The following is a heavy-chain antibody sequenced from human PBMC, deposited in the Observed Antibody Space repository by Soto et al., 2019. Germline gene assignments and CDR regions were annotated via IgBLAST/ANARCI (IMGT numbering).Heavy chain of an antibody. CDR1: GYSFTSYW. V-gene: IGHV5-10-1*01. D-gene: IGHD6-6*01. CDR2: IDPSDSYT. J-gene: IGHJ6*02. Sequence: GESLKISCKGSGYSFTSYWISWVRQVPGKGLEWMGRIDPSDSYTNYSPSFQGHVTISADKSISTAYLQWSSLKASDTAMYYCARDGGVSSSFNYYGMDVWGQGTTVTVSS. CDR3: ARDGGVSSSFNYYGMDV.